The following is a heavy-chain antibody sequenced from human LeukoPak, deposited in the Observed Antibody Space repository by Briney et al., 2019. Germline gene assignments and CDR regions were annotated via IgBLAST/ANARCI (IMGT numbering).Heavy chain of an antibody. CDR3: AKLKGYCSSTSCPA. CDR1: GFTFSSYG. Sequence: GGSLRLSCAASGFTFSSYGMHWVRQAPGKGLEWVAFIRYDGSNKYYADSVKGRFTISRDNSKNTLYLQMNSLRAEDTAVCYCAKLKGYCSSTSCPAWGQGTLVTVSS. D-gene: IGHD2-2*01. V-gene: IGHV3-30*02. J-gene: IGHJ5*02. CDR2: IRYDGSNK.